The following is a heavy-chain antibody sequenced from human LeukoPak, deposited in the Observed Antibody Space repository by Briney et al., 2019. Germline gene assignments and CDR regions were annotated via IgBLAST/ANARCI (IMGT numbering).Heavy chain of an antibody. D-gene: IGHD3-10*01. CDR2: INHSGST. J-gene: IGHJ4*02. CDR1: GGSFSGYY. V-gene: IGHV4-34*01. CDR3: ARLRRSVRGVIIIDY. Sequence: PSETLSLTCAVYGGSFSGYYWSWIRQPPGKGLEWIGEINHSGSTNYNPSLKSRVTISVDMSKNQFSLKLSSVTAADTAVYYCARLRRSVRGVIIIDYWGQGTLVTVSS.